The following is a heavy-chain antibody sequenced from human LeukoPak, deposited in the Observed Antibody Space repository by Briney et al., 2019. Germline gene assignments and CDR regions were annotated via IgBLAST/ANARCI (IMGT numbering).Heavy chain of an antibody. CDR2: IYTIGST. V-gene: IGHV4-4*07. CDR1: GGSISSYY. J-gene: IGHJ5*02. Sequence: PSETLSLTCTVSGGSISSYYWSWIRQPAGKGLEWIGRIYTIGSTNYNPSLKRRVTMSVDTSKNQFSLKLSSVTAADTAVYYCARVGSGYPKNWFDPWGQGTLVTVSS. D-gene: IGHD3-3*01. CDR3: ARVGSGYPKNWFDP.